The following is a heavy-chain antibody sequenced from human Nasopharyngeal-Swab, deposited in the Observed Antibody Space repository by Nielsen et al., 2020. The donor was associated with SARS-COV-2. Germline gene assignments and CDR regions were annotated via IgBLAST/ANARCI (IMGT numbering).Heavy chain of an antibody. V-gene: IGHV2-70*01. D-gene: IGHD6-13*01. J-gene: IGHJ5*02. CDR2: IDWDDDK. CDR1: GFSLSTSAMC. Sequence: SGPTLVKPTQTLTLTCTFSGFSLSTSAMCVSWIRQPPGKALEWLALIDWDDDKYYSTSLKARLTISKDTSKNQVVLTMTNMDPVDTATYYCARIRRQQLANGVGWFHPWGQGTLVTVSS. CDR3: ARIRRQQLANGVGWFHP.